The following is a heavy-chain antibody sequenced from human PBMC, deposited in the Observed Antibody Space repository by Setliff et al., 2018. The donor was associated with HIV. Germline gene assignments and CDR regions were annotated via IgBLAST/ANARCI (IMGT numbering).Heavy chain of an antibody. CDR2: ITTAGDS. CDR1: GFTFRNYD. V-gene: IGHV3-13*01. D-gene: IGHD3-10*01. J-gene: IGHJ3*02. Sequence: GGSLRLSCVASGFTFRNYDMHWVRQVPGKGLEWVSAITTAGDSYYPGSGTGRFTISRDNAKNSLYLQMNSLTAGDTAVYYCARDAPGTHGAFDIWGQGTTVTVSS. CDR3: ARDAPGTHGAFDI.